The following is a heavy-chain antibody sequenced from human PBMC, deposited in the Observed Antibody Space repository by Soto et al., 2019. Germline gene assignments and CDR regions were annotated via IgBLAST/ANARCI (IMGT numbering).Heavy chain of an antibody. J-gene: IGHJ4*02. CDR3: ARPSGIAAAGTGDYLDY. CDR2: IIPIFGTA. CDR1: GGTFSSYA. Sequence: QVQLVQSGAEVKKPGSSVKVSCKASGGTFSSYAISWVRQAPGQGLEWLGGIIPIFGTANYAQKFQGRVTITADESTSTAYMELSSLRSEDTAVYYCARPSGIAAAGTGDYLDYWGQGTLVTVSS. V-gene: IGHV1-69*01. D-gene: IGHD6-13*01.